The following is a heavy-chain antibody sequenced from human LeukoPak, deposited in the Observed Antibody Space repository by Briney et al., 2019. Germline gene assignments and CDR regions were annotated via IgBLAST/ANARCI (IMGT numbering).Heavy chain of an antibody. CDR2: IIPILGRT. D-gene: IGHD5-24*01. V-gene: IGHV1-69*16. CDR1: GGTLRKYT. Sequence: SVKVSCKAAGGTLRKYTISWVRQAPGQGLEWVGGIIPILGRTDYAQKFQGRVTITADESTYTAYMGLTSLRSEDTAVYYCARDRVEGAFDIWGQGTTVTVSS. CDR3: ARDRVEGAFDI. J-gene: IGHJ3*02.